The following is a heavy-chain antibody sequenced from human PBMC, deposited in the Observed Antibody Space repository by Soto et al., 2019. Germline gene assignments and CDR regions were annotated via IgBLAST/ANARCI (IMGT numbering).Heavy chain of an antibody. Sequence: ASVKVSCKASGYTFTSYDINWVRQATGQGLEWMGWVNPYGGTTHSAQKFEGRVTMTRDTSISTAYMELTGLKYDDTAIYYCARDLGGYDLYGPDSWGQGTLVTVSS. D-gene: IGHD5-12*01. V-gene: IGHV1-8*01. CDR3: ARDLGGYDLYGPDS. CDR1: GYTFTSYD. CDR2: VNPYGGTT. J-gene: IGHJ4*02.